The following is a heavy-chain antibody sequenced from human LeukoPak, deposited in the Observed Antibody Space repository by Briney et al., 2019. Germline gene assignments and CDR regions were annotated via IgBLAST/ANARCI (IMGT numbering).Heavy chain of an antibody. J-gene: IGHJ6*03. D-gene: IGHD6-6*01. CDR3: ARTEYSSSPYYYYYMDV. CDR2: IYHSGST. CDR1: GYSISSGDY. Sequence: SESLSLTCTSSGYSISSGDYWGWFRQAPGKGLEWIGSIYHSGSTYYNPSLKSRVTISVDTSKNHFSLKLSSVTAADTAVYYCARTEYSSSPYYYYYMDVWGKGTTVTVSS. V-gene: IGHV4-38-2*02.